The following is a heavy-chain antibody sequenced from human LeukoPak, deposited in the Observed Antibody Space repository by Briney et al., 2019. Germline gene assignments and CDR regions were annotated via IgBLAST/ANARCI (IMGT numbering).Heavy chain of an antibody. D-gene: IGHD2-15*01. V-gene: IGHV4-59*08. J-gene: IGHJ6*02. Sequence: TSETLSLTCTVSGGSISNSYWSWIRQPPGKGLEWIGYIYYSGSTNYNPSLKSRVTISIDTSKNQFSLRLTSVTAADTAVYYCARQLPFGGSFYYGLDVWGQGTTVTVSS. CDR2: IYYSGST. CDR1: GGSISNSY. CDR3: ARQLPFGGSFYYGLDV.